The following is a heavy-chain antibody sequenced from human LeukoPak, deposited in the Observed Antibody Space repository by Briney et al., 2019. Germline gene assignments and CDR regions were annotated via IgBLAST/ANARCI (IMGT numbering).Heavy chain of an antibody. J-gene: IGHJ5*02. D-gene: IGHD5-18*01. V-gene: IGHV4-61*02. Sequence: SETLSLTCTVSGGSISSGSYYWSWIRQPAGTGLEWIGRIYTSGSTNYNPSLKSRVTISVDTSKNQFSLKLSSVTAADTAVYYCAREGYGWFDPWGQGTLVTVSS. CDR1: GGSISSGSYY. CDR3: AREGYGWFDP. CDR2: IYTSGST.